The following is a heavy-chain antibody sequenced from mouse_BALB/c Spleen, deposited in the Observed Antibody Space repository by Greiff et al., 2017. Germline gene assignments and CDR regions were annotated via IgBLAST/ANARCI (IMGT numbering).Heavy chain of an antibody. CDR1: GFSLTSYG. CDR2: IWAGGST. J-gene: IGHJ4*01. D-gene: IGHD2-4*01. V-gene: IGHV2-9*02. CDR3: ARGAMITTGYAMDY. Sequence: VKVVESGPGLVAPSQSLSITCTVSGFSLTSYGVHWVRQPPGKGLEWLGVIWAGGSTNYNSALMSRLSISKDNSKSQVFLKMNSLQTDDTAMYYCARGAMITTGYAMDYWGQGTSVTVSS.